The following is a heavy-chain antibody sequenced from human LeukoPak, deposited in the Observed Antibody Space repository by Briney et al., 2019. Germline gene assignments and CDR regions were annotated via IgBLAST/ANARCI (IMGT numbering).Heavy chain of an antibody. CDR2: IKSDGKT. CDR1: GFTFSRYW. Sequence: GGSLRLSCEASGFTFSRYWMHWVRQAPGKGLVWASRIKSDGKTNYADSVKGRFTLSRDNAKNSLFLQMNSLRAEDTAVYYCARDQVLPGHRVWFDPWGQGTLVTVSS. CDR3: ARDQVLPGHRVWFDP. J-gene: IGHJ5*02. D-gene: IGHD4/OR15-4a*01. V-gene: IGHV3-74*01.